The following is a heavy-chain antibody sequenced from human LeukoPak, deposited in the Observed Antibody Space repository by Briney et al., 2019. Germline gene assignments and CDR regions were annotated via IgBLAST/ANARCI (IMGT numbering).Heavy chain of an antibody. D-gene: IGHD6-19*01. CDR2: INHSGST. CDR3: ARRKGSGPYKDWFDP. J-gene: IGHJ5*02. Sequence: KPSETLSLTCAVYGGSFSGYYWSWIRQPPGKGLEWIGEINHSGSTNYNPSLKSRVTMSVDTSTNQFSLKLSSVTAADTAVYYCARRKGSGPYKDWFDPWGQGTLVTVSS. CDR1: GGSFSGYY. V-gene: IGHV4-34*01.